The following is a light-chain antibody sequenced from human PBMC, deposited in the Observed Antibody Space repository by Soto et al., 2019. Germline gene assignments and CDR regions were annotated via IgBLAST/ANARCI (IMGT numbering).Light chain of an antibody. V-gene: IGKV2-30*02. CDR3: MQGTHWPPYT. CDR2: RVS. CDR1: QSLVHSDGDTY. J-gene: IGKJ2*01. Sequence: DVVMTQSPLSLPVNLGEPTAISCRSTQSLVHSDGDTYSSWFHQRPGQSPRRLIFRVSKRDFGVPPIFIGSGSGTDFTLEITSVESEHVGVYYCMQGTHWPPYTFGQRTRLEIK.